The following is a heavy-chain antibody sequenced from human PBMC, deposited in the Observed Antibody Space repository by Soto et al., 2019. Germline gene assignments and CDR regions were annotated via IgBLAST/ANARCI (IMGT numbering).Heavy chain of an antibody. V-gene: IGHV3-21*01. J-gene: IGHJ6*02. D-gene: IGHD2-2*01. CDR1: GFTFSSYS. CDR2: ISSSSSYI. CDR3: ARGFYCSSTSCYSFFSRYYYYGMDV. Sequence: GGSLRLSCAASGFTFSSYSMNWVRQAPGKGLEWVSSISSSSSYIYYADSVKGRFTISRDNAKNSLYLQMNSLRAEDTAVYYCARGFYCSSTSCYSFFSRYYYYGMDVWGQGTTVTVSS.